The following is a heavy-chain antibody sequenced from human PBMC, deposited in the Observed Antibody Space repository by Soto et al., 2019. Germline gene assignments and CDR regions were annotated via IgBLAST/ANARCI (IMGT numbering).Heavy chain of an antibody. Sequence: EVQLVESGGGLVKPGGSLRLSCAASGFTFSNAWMSWVRQAPGKGLEWVGGVKSKTDGGTTDYAAPMKGKFTISRDDSKNTLYLQMNSLNTEDTAVYYCTTDGAVTSNYYYYYMEVWGKGTTVTVSS. J-gene: IGHJ6*03. V-gene: IGHV3-15*01. CDR1: GFTFSNAW. CDR2: VKSKTDGGTT. D-gene: IGHD2-21*02. CDR3: TTDGAVTSNYYYYYMEV.